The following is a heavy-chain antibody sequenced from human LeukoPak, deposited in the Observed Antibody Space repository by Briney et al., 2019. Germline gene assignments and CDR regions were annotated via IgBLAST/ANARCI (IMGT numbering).Heavy chain of an antibody. J-gene: IGHJ4*02. V-gene: IGHV1-18*01. CDR1: GYTFTSYG. Sequence: ASVKVSCKASGYTFTSYGISWVRQAPGQGLEWMGWTSAYNGNKNYAQKFQGRVTMTTDTSTSTAYMELRSLTSDDTAVYFCARDRSGNYGRPFDYWGQGALVTVSS. D-gene: IGHD3-10*01. CDR3: ARDRSGNYGRPFDY. CDR2: TSAYNGNK.